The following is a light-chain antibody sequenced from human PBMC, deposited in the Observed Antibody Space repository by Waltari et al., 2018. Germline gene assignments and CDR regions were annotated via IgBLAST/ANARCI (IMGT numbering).Light chain of an antibody. Sequence: SYGLTQPPSVSVSPGQTARITCGGGYFGTEEVNCYQQKPPQAPLLVIYTNSARPSGIPDRFSGSRSGNTATLIIGGVEAGDEAEYYCQVWDVESDHVFFGGGTRLTVL. CDR2: TNS. CDR1: YFGTEE. V-gene: IGLV3-21*01. J-gene: IGLJ7*01. CDR3: QVWDVESDHVF.